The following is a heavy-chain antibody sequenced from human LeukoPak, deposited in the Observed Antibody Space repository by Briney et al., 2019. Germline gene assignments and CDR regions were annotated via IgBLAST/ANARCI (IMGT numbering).Heavy chain of an antibody. CDR2: INSDGSST. V-gene: IGHV3-74*01. D-gene: IGHD2-15*01. J-gene: IGHJ5*02. CDR1: GFTFSTYW. Sequence: PGGSLRLSCAASGFTFSTYWMHWVRQAPGKGLVCVSRINSDGSSTSYADSVKGRFTISRDNAKNTLYLQMNSLRAEDTAVYYCASTNYRGGSTGYNWFDPWGQGTLVTVSS. CDR3: ASTNYRGGSTGYNWFDP.